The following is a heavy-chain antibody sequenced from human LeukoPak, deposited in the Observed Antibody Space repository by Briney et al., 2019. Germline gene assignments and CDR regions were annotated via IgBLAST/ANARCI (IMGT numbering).Heavy chain of an antibody. D-gene: IGHD1-26*01. CDR3: AKDARTGIVGAIDY. Sequence: GGSLRLSCAASGFTFSSYWMNWARQAPGKGLEWVASINHNGNVNYYVDSVKGRFTISRDNAKNSLYLQMNSLRGEDTALYYCAKDARTGIVGAIDYWGQGTLVTVSS. CDR1: GFTFSSYW. V-gene: IGHV3-7*03. J-gene: IGHJ4*02. CDR2: INHNGNVN.